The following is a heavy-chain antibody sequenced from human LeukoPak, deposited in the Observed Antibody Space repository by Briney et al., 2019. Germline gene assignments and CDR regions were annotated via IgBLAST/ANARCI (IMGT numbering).Heavy chain of an antibody. V-gene: IGHV4-39*01. J-gene: IGHJ6*03. Sequence: SETLSLXCTVSGGSISSSSYYWGWIRQPPGKGLEWIGSIYYSGSTYYNPSLKSRVTISVDTSKNQFSLKLSSVTAADTAVYYCASSSSYYYYYYMDVWGKGTTVTVSS. CDR1: GGSISSSSYY. CDR2: IYYSGST. CDR3: ASSSSYYYYYYMDV. D-gene: IGHD6-6*01.